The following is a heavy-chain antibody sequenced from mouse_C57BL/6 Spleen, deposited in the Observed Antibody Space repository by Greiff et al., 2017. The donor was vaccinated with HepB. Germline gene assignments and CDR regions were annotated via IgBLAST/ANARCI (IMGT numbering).Heavy chain of an antibody. J-gene: IGHJ2*01. Sequence: EVQRVESGGGLVKPGGSLKLSCAASGFTFSSYAMSWVRQTPEKRLEWVATISDGGSYTYYPDNVKGRFTISRDNAKNNLYLQMSHLKSEDTAMYYCARDQDSNLFDYWGQGTTLTVSS. V-gene: IGHV5-4*01. CDR1: GFTFSSYA. D-gene: IGHD2-5*01. CDR3: ARDQDSNLFDY. CDR2: ISDGGSYT.